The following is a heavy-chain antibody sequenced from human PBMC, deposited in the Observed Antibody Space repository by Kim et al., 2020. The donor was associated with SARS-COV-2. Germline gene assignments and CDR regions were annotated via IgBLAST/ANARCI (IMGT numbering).Heavy chain of an antibody. D-gene: IGHD3-10*01. CDR2: VYYSWST. CDR1: GGSISGYY. J-gene: IGHJ4*02. CDR3: ARHLRDPGTSYNLDY. Sequence: SETLSLTCTVSGGSISGYYWSWIRQPPAKGLEWIAYVYYSWSTKYNPSLTSRATISIATAKTQFALKLRSVTAAATAMYYCARHLRDPGTSYNLDYWGLGTLVTVSS. V-gene: IGHV4-59*08.